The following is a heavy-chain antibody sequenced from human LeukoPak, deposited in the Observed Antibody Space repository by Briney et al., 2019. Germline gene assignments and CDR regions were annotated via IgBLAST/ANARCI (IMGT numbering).Heavy chain of an antibody. Sequence: SETLSLTCTVSGASITNYYWTWIRQPPGKGLEFIGYIYYNGGTNYSPSLKSRVTISVDTSKNQFSLKLTSVTAADTAVYYCAKRIGHGWFDPWGQGTLVTVSS. CDR1: GASITNYY. CDR2: IYYNGGT. V-gene: IGHV4-59*12. CDR3: AKRIGHGWFDP. J-gene: IGHJ5*02. D-gene: IGHD2/OR15-2a*01.